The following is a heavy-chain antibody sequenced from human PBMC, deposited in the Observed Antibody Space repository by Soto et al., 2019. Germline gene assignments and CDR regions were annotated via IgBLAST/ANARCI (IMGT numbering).Heavy chain of an antibody. CDR1: GFTFSSYD. CDR3: ARETYDSSGPGCYGLDV. CDR2: IGTAGDT. Sequence: WGSLRLSCAASGFTFSSYDMHWVRQATGKGLEWVSAIGTAGDTYYPGSVKGRFTISRENAKNSLYLQMNSLRAGDTAVYYCARETYDSSGPGCYGLDVWGQGTTVTVSS. J-gene: IGHJ6*02. V-gene: IGHV3-13*01. D-gene: IGHD3-22*01.